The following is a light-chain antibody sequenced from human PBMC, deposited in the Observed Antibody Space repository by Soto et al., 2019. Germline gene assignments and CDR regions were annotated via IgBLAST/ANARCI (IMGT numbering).Light chain of an antibody. J-gene: IGKJ2*03. V-gene: IGKV4-1*01. CDR1: QSVFHTSYNRNY. CDR3: QQYRLAPYS. CDR2: WAS. Sequence: DFVMTQSPDSLPVSLGERAAINCKSSQSVFHTSYNRNYLTWYQQKPGQPPKLLFYWASTRASGVPDRFSGSGSGTDFTLTISGLQPEDVAVYYCQQYRLAPYSFGQGTKLEIK.